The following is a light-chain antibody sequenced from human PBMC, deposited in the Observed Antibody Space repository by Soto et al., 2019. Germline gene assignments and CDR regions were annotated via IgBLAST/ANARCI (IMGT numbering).Light chain of an antibody. CDR2: EAS. CDR3: QQRSNWPLT. J-gene: IGKJ4*01. CDR1: QSVSSY. V-gene: IGKV3-11*01. Sequence: EIVLTQSPATLSLSPGERATLSCRASQSVSSYLAWYQQKPGQAPRLLIYEASNRATGIPPRFSGSGSGSAITLTISSREPEDFAVYSCQQRSNWPLTFGGGTKVEVK.